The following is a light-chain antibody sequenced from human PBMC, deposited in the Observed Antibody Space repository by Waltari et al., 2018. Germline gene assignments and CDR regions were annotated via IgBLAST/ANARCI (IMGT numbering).Light chain of an antibody. J-gene: IGLJ2*01. CDR2: DVS. V-gene: IGLV2-23*02. CDR3: CSYAGSDTLV. CDR1: SRDVGGYTY. Sequence: QSALTQPASVSGSPGQSITISCTVTSRDVGGYTYVSWYQQHPGKAPKLSIYDVSKRPSGVSNRFSGSKSGNTASLTISGLQPEDEADYYCCSYAGSDTLVFGGGTKLTVL.